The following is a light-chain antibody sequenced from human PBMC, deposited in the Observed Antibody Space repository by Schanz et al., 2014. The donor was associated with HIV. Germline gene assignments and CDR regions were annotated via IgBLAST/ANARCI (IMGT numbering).Light chain of an antibody. CDR3: QSYDSGLRSYV. J-gene: IGLJ1*01. CDR1: TSNVGSRS. CDR2: NTH. V-gene: IGLV1-44*01. Sequence: QSVLTQPPSASGTPGQRVTISCSGSTSNVGSRSVDWYQQFPGAAPKLLIYNTHLRPSGVTDRFSGSKSGTSASLAITGLQAEDEADYYCQSYDSGLRSYVFGSGTKLTVL.